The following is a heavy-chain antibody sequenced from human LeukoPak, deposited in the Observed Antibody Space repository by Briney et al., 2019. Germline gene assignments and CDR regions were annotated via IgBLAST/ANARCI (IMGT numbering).Heavy chain of an antibody. D-gene: IGHD6-19*01. Sequence: SETVSLTCTLSVDSLCSRSYYWGWIRQPRGKGLEWVVYIFDRGNTYYNSSLKIRVTISVDTTRKQFSLNLNSVTAADTAVYYCARPMDSGSTPFDGWGQGTLVSVSS. V-gene: IGHV4-39*01. CDR2: IFDRGNT. CDR1: VDSLCSRSYY. CDR3: ARPMDSGSTPFDG. J-gene: IGHJ5*02.